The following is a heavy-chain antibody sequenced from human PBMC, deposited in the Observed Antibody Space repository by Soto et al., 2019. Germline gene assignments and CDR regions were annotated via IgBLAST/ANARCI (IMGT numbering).Heavy chain of an antibody. CDR1: GFTFSSYA. CDR2: ISYEGSKK. J-gene: IGHJ4*02. V-gene: IGHV3-30-3*01. CDR3: ARDQLPAYSSSWYLDS. D-gene: IGHD6-13*01. Sequence: GGSLRLSWAASGFTFSSYAMHWVRQAPGKGLEWVAVISYEGSKKYYADSVKGRFTISRDNSKNTLYLQMNSLRAEDTAVYYCARDQLPAYSSSWYLDSWGQGTLVTVSS.